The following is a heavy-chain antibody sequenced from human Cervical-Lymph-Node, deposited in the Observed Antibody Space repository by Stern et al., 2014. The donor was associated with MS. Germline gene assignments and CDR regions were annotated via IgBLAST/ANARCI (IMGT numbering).Heavy chain of an antibody. CDR3: ARGSRGMDV. J-gene: IGHJ6*02. CDR2: ITYDGSKT. CDR1: GFTFSSYP. D-gene: IGHD3-10*01. Sequence: VQLVESGGGVVQPGRSLRVSCAGSGFTFSSYPIYWVRQAPGKGLEWVGFITYDGSKTHYKDSWKGRFTLSRENSKNTVSLQMNSLTTEDTAVYFCARGSRGMDVWGQGTTVTVSS. V-gene: IGHV3-30-3*01.